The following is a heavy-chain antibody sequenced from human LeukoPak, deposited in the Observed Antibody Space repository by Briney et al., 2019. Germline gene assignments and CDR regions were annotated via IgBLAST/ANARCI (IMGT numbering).Heavy chain of an antibody. Sequence: GGSLRLSCVASEFRFGRDWISWVRQAPGKGLEWVACIKQDGSEEYYVGSVRDRFTVSVDNGKNSLYLQMNSLRAEDTARYYCATLDSTKSVFWGRGTEVTVSS. CDR3: ATLDSTKSVF. CDR2: IKQDGSEE. V-gene: IGHV3-7*01. CDR1: EFRFGRDW. J-gene: IGHJ1*01. D-gene: IGHD2-2*01.